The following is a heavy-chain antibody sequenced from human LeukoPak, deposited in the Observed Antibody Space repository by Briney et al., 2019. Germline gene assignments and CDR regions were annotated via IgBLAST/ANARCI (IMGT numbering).Heavy chain of an antibody. CDR1: GFTFDDYA. D-gene: IGHD5-18*01. CDR3: AKALRRYSYGNNYFDY. Sequence: GGSLRLSCAASGFTFDDYAMHWVRQAPGKGLEWVSGISWNSGSIGYADSVKGRFTISRDNAKNSLYLQMNSLRAEDTALYYCAKALRRYSYGNNYFDYWGRGTLVTVSS. J-gene: IGHJ4*02. V-gene: IGHV3-9*01. CDR2: ISWNSGSI.